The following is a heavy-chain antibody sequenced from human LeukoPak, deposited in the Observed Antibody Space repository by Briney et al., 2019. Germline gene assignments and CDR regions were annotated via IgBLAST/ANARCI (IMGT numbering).Heavy chain of an antibody. Sequence: SETLSLTCTVSGRSISSSSYYWSWIRQPPGKGLEWIGEIDHSGSTNYNPSLKSRVTISVDTSKNQFSLKLSSVTAADTAVYYCARRREPLLSKIFRNTYYLDYWGQGTLVTVSS. J-gene: IGHJ4*02. V-gene: IGHV4-39*07. CDR1: GRSISSSSYY. CDR3: ARRREPLLSKIFRNTYYLDY. D-gene: IGHD2-21*02. CDR2: IDHSGST.